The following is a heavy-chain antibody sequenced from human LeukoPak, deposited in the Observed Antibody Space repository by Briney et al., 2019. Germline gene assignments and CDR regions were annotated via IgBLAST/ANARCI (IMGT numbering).Heavy chain of an antibody. Sequence: ASVTVSCKASGYTFTGYYMHWVRQAPGQGLEWMGWINPNSGGTNYAQKFQGRVTMTRDTSISTAYMELSRLRSDDTAVYYCARPSYSSGWYVDYWGQGTLVTVSS. CDR3: ARPSYSSGWYVDY. CDR1: GYTFTGYY. V-gene: IGHV1-2*02. CDR2: INPNSGGT. D-gene: IGHD6-19*01. J-gene: IGHJ4*02.